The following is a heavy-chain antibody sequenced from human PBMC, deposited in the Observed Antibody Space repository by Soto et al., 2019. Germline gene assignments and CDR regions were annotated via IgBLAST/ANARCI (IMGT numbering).Heavy chain of an antibody. CDR3: ARERRDSSGYYFDY. J-gene: IGHJ4*02. V-gene: IGHV3-48*03. CDR1: GFTFSSYE. Sequence: EVQLVESGEGLVQPGGSLRLSSAASGFTFSSYEMNWVRKAPGKGLEWVSYISSSGSTIYYADSVKGRFTISRDNAKNSLYLQMNSLRAEDTAVYYCARERRDSSGYYFDYWGQGTLVTVSS. D-gene: IGHD3-22*01. CDR2: ISSSGSTI.